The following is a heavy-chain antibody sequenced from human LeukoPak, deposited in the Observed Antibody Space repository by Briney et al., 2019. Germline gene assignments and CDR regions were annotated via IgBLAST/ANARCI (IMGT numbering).Heavy chain of an antibody. Sequence: SETLSLTCTVSGYSISSGYFWGWIRQPPGKGLEWIGEIYHSGSTYYTPSLKSRVTISIYTSKNQFSLKLSSVTAADTAVYYCARAYSSSWYFNWFDPWGQGTLVTVSS. V-gene: IGHV4-38-2*02. J-gene: IGHJ5*02. CDR2: IYHSGST. CDR1: GYSISSGYF. D-gene: IGHD6-13*01. CDR3: ARAYSSSWYFNWFDP.